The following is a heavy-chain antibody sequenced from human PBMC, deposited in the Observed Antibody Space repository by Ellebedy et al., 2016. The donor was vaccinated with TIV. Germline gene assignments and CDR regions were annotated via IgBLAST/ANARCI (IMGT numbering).Heavy chain of an antibody. V-gene: IGHV1-46*04. Sequence: AASVKVSCKASGYTFTSYYMHWVRQAPGQGLEWMGIINPSGGSTSYAQKLQGRVTMTRDTSTSTVYMELSRLRSEDTAVYYCARDRAGSYFGQDPDAFDIWGQGTMVTVSS. D-gene: IGHD1-26*01. J-gene: IGHJ3*02. CDR1: GYTFTSYY. CDR3: ARDRAGSYFGQDPDAFDI. CDR2: INPSGGST.